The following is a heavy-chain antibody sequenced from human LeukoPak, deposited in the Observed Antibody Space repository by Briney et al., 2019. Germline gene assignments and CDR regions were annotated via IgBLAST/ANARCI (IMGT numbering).Heavy chain of an antibody. CDR2: IIPIFGTA. D-gene: IGHD1-7*01. V-gene: IGHV1-69*01. J-gene: IGHJ4*02. Sequence: SAKVSCKASGGTFSSYAISWVRQAPGQGLEWMGGIIPIFGTASYAQKFQGRVTITADESTSTAYMELSSLRSEDTAVYYCAGLNWNYWGVGYYFDYWGQGTLVTVSS. CDR3: AGLNWNYWGVGYYFDY. CDR1: GGTFSSYA.